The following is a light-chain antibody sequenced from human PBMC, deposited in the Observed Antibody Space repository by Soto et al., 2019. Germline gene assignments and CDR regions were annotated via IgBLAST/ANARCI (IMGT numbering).Light chain of an antibody. CDR1: RSVNNNY. CDR3: HQHGGSPET. Sequence: EIVLTQSPGTLSLSAGERATLSCRASRSVNNNYLAWYQQKPGQAPRLLIFGESSRATGIPDRFIGSGSGTEFILTISRLEPDDFAIYHCHQHGGSPETFGQGTKVDIK. V-gene: IGKV3-20*01. J-gene: IGKJ1*01. CDR2: GES.